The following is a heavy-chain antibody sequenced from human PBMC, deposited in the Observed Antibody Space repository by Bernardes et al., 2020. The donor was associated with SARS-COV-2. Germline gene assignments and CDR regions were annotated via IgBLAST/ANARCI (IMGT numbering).Heavy chain of an antibody. D-gene: IGHD1-1*01. Sequence: GGSLRLSCAASGFTFSSYSMNWVRQAPGKGLEWVSSISSSSSYIYYADSVKGRFTISRDNAKNSLYLQMNSLRAEDTAVYYCASQLERRGDYYYGMDVWGQGTTVTVSS. CDR2: ISSSSSYI. J-gene: IGHJ6*02. CDR1: GFTFSSYS. V-gene: IGHV3-21*01. CDR3: ASQLERRGDYYYGMDV.